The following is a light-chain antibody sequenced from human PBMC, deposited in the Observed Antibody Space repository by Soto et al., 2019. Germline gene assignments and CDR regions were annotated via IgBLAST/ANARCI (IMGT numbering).Light chain of an antibody. CDR3: QQFGDSPQT. CDR1: QTVNRNY. CDR2: GAS. J-gene: IGKJ1*01. V-gene: IGKV3-20*01. Sequence: EIVLTQYPGTLSLAAGERATLSCRASQTVNRNYFAWYQQKPGQAPRLRIYGASSRATGIPDRFTGSGSGTDFTLTINRLEPEDVAVYYCQQFGDSPQTFGQGTKVEIK.